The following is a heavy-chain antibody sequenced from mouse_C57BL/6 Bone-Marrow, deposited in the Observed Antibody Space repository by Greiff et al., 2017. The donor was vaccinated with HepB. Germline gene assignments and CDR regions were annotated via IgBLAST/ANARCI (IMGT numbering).Heavy chain of an antibody. V-gene: IGHV7-1*01. CDR3: ARDARYGYFDV. J-gene: IGHJ1*03. CDR2: SRNKANDYTT. CDR1: GFTFSDFY. Sequence: EVKVVESGGDLVQSGRSLRLSCATSGFTFSDFYMEWVRQAPGKGLEWIAASRNKANDYTTEYSASVKGRFIVSRDTSQSILYLQMNALRAEDTAIYYCARDARYGYFDVWGTGTTVTVSS. D-gene: IGHD1-1*01.